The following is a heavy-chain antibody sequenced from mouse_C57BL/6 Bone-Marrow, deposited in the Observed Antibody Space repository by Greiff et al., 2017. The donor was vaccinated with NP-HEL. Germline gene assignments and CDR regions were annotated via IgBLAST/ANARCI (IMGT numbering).Heavy chain of an antibody. D-gene: IGHD2-3*01. J-gene: IGHJ2*01. Sequence: EVQLVESGGGFVKPGGSLKLSCAASGFTFSSYAMSWVRQTPAQRLEWVATISDGGSYTYYPDNVKGRFTISRDNAKNNLYLQMSHLKSEDTAMYYCARWLLLDYWGQGTTLTVSS. CDR1: GFTFSSYA. CDR2: ISDGGSYT. V-gene: IGHV5-4*01. CDR3: ARWLLLDY.